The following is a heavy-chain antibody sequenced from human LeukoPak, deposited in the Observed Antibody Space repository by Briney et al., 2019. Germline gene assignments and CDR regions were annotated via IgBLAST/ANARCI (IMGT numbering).Heavy chain of an antibody. D-gene: IGHD6-13*01. CDR2: IYSGGST. V-gene: IGHV3-66*02. CDR1: GFTVSSNY. Sequence: PGGSLRLSCAASGFTVSSNYMSWVRQAPGKGLEWVSVIYSGGSTYYADSVKGRFTISRDNSKNTLYLQMNSLRAEDTAVYYCAGDRGYSSSPADFDYWGQGTLVTVSS. J-gene: IGHJ4*02. CDR3: AGDRGYSSSPADFDY.